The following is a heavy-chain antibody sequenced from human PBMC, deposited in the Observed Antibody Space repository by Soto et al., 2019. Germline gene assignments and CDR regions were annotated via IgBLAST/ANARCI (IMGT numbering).Heavy chain of an antibody. Sequence: SETLSLTCTVSHGSITSGDYFWAWIRQPPGKGLEFIGSVHSSGGTYYSPSLKSRASISIDKSRNQFSLKLTSVNAGDTAVYFCASVVVGATRQTGSDHWGQGTLVTVSS. CDR2: VHSSGGT. J-gene: IGHJ4*02. V-gene: IGHV4-39*01. CDR1: HGSITSGDYF. CDR3: ASVVVGATRQTGSDH. D-gene: IGHD2-15*01.